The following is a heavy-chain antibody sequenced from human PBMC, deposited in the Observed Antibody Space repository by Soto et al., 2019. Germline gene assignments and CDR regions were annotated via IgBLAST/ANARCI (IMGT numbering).Heavy chain of an antibody. CDR1: GFTFSSYS. Sequence: GGSLRLSCAASGFTFSSYSMNWVRQAPGKGLEWVSSISSTSTYIYYADSVNGRFTISRDNAKNSLFLQMNSLRAEDTALYYCARDTDGLHYWGQGTMVTVSS. V-gene: IGHV3-21*01. CDR2: ISSTSTYI. CDR3: ARDTDGLHY. J-gene: IGHJ4*02.